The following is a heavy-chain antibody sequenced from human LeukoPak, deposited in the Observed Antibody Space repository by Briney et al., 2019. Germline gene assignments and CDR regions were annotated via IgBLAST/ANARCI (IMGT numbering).Heavy chain of an antibody. CDR2: ISSSSSYI. CDR1: GFTFSSYS. D-gene: IGHD6-13*01. CDR3: AKVLSSWSYYYYYYGMDV. V-gene: IGHV3-21*04. J-gene: IGHJ6*02. Sequence: GGSLRLSCAASGFTFSSYSMNWVRQAPGKGLEWVSSISSSSSYIYYADSVKGRFTISRDNAKNSLYLQMNSLRAEDTAVYYCAKVLSSWSYYYYYYGMDVWGQGTTVTVSS.